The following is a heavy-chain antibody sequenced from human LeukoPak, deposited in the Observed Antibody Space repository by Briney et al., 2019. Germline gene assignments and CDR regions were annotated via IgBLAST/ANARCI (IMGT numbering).Heavy chain of an antibody. CDR3: ASTSYYDSSGYFDY. CDR1: IGFMSIYF. D-gene: IGHD3-22*01. J-gene: IGHJ4*02. V-gene: IGHV4-59*01. CDR2: IYYSGST. Sequence: PSETLSLMRTVCIGFMSIYFWSWIRQPPGKGLEWIGYIYYSGSTNYNPSLKSRVTISVDTSKNQFTLKLSAVTAADTAVYYCASTSYYDSSGYFDYWGQGTLVTVSS.